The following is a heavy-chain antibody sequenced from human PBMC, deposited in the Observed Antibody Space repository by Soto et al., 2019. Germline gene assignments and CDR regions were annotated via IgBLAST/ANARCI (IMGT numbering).Heavy chain of an antibody. Sequence: GGSLRLSCAASGFTFRNYWMHWVRQAPGKGLMWVSRINGDGSSTHSADSVKGRFTISRDNAKTTLYLQMNSLRAEDTAVYYCATLSGSYRDYWGQGTLVTVSS. D-gene: IGHD1-26*01. V-gene: IGHV3-74*01. CDR2: INGDGSST. CDR3: ATLSGSYRDY. J-gene: IGHJ4*02. CDR1: GFTFRNYW.